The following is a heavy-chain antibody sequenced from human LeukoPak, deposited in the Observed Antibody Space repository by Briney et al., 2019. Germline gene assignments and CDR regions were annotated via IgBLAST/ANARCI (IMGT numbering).Heavy chain of an antibody. CDR2: IYYSGST. CDR1: GGSISSSSYY. D-gene: IGHD4-23*01. J-gene: IGHJ4*02. Sequence: SETLSLTCTVSGGSISSSSYYWGWIRQPPGKGLEGIGSIYYSGSTYYNPSLKSRVTISVDRSKNQFSLKLSSVTAADTAVYYCARHAEKTTVALFDYWGQGTLVTVSS. CDR3: ARHAEKTTVALFDY. V-gene: IGHV4-39*07.